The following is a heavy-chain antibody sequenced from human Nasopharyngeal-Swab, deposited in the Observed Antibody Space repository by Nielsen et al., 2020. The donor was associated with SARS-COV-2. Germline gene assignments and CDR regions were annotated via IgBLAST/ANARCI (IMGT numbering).Heavy chain of an antibody. V-gene: IGHV3-9*01. Sequence: SLKISCAASGFGFDDYAMHWVRQAPGKGLEWVSGISWNSGRIGYADSVKGRFTISRDNAKNSLFLQMNSLRAEDTALYYCAKDLGIAVAGTGHDLWGQGTLVTVSS. CDR3: AKDLGIAVAGTGHDL. CDR1: GFGFDDYA. J-gene: IGHJ5*02. CDR2: ISWNSGRI. D-gene: IGHD6-19*01.